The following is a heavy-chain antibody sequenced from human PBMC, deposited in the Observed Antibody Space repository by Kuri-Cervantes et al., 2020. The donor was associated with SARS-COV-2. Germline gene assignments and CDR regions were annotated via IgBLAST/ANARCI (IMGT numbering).Heavy chain of an antibody. V-gene: IGHV3-23*01. CDR1: GFTFNNYA. CDR3: GKEGGHNEIDY. CDR2: IDGSGGST. D-gene: IGHD5-24*01. J-gene: IGHJ4*02. Sequence: GESLKISCAASGFTFNNYAMSWVRQAPGKGLEWVSAIDGSGGSTYYADSVRGRFTISRDNSKNTLSLQMNSLRAEHTAVYYCGKEGGHNEIDYWGQGTLVTVSS.